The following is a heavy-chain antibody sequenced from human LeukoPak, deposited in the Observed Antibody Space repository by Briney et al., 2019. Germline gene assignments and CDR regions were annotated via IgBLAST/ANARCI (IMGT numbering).Heavy chain of an antibody. CDR2: INPSGGST. D-gene: IGHD3-22*01. CDR1: GYTLTSYY. J-gene: IGHJ4*02. Sequence: ASVKVSCKASGYTLTSYYMHWVRQAPGQGLEWMGIINPSGGSTSYAQKFQGRVTMTRDTSTSTVYMELSSLRSEDTAVYYCARDFFEQAPYYYDSSGGGFDYWGQGTLVTVSS. CDR3: ARDFFEQAPYYYDSSGGGFDY. V-gene: IGHV1-46*01.